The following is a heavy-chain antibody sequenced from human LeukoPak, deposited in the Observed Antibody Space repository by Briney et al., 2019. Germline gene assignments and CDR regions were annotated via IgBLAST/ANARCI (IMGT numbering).Heavy chain of an antibody. V-gene: IGHV1-69*04. CDR1: GGTFSRYA. D-gene: IGHD7-27*01. CDR2: IIPILGIA. CDR3: ARGLGHYYYYYMDV. Sequence: SVKVSCKASGGTFSRYAIRWVRQAPGQGLAWMGRIIPILGIANYAQKFQGRVTITADKSTSTAYMELSSLRSEDTAVYYCARGLGHYYYYYMDVWGKGTTVTVSS. J-gene: IGHJ6*03.